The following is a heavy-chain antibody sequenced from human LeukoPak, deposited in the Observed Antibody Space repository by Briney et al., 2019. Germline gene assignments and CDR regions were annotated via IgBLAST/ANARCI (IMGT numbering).Heavy chain of an antibody. D-gene: IGHD1-26*01. V-gene: IGHV1-2*02. CDR1: GYTFTGYY. CDR3: AREAVGATNNWFVP. CDR2: INPNSGGT. J-gene: IGHJ5*02. Sequence: ASVKVSCKASGYTFTGYYMHWVRQAPGQGLEWMGWINPNSGGTNYAQKFQGRVTMTRDTSISTAYMELSRLRSDDTAVYYCAREAVGATNNWFVPWGQGTLVTVSS.